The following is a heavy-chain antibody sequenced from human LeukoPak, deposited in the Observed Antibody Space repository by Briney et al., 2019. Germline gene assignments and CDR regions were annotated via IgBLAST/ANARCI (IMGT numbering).Heavy chain of an antibody. J-gene: IGHJ4*02. CDR2: ISSSSSNI. CDR1: GFTFSDYY. CDR3: ARENGYRLDY. V-gene: IGHV3-11*04. Sequence: NSGGSLRLSCAASGFTFSDYYMSWIRQAPGKGLEWISYISSSSSNIYYADSVKGRFTISRDNARNSLYLQINSLRVDDTAVYFCARENGYRLDYWGQGSLVTVSS. D-gene: IGHD5-18*01.